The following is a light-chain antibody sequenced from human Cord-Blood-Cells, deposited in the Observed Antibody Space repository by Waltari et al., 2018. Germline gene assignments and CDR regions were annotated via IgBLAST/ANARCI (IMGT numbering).Light chain of an antibody. V-gene: IGLV3-25*03. CDR1: ALPKQY. J-gene: IGLJ2*01. CDR2: KDS. CDR3: QSADSSGTYVV. Sequence: SYELTQPPSVSVPPGQTARITCSGDALPKQYAYWYQQKPGQAPVLVIYKDSERPSGLPERFSGSSSGTTVTLTISGVQAEDEADYYCQSADSSGTYVVFGGGTKLTVL.